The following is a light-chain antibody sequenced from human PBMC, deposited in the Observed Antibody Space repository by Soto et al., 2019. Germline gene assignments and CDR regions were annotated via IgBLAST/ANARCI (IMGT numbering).Light chain of an antibody. J-gene: IGKJ1*01. Sequence: DIQMTQSPSTLSASVGDRVTITCRASQSISSWLAWYQQKPGKAPKLLIYKASSLESGVPSRFSGSGSGTEFTLTISSLQPDDFATYYCQPLRTFGQGTKVEIK. CDR1: QSISSW. CDR3: QPLRT. V-gene: IGKV1-5*03. CDR2: KAS.